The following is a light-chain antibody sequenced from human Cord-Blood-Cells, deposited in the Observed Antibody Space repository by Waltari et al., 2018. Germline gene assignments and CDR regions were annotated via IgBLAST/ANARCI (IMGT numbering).Light chain of an antibody. CDR3: AAWDDSLSGHYV. Sequence: QSVLTHPTSASGPPGQRVSMSRSGSSATIESSYLDLYQQLPGTAPKLLIYRNNQRPSGVLDRLSGTKSGTSAAEAVSGLRSEDGADDYCAAWDDSLSGHYVFGTGTKITVL. J-gene: IGLJ1*01. CDR2: RNN. V-gene: IGLV1-47*01. CDR1: SATIESSY.